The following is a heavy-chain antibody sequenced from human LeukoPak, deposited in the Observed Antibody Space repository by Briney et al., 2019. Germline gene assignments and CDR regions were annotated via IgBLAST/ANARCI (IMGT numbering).Heavy chain of an antibody. CDR1: GYTFTSYD. CDR3: ARSLPYYDFWSGKIGYYYYGMDV. D-gene: IGHD3-3*01. CDR2: MNPNSGNT. J-gene: IGHJ6*02. V-gene: IGHV1-8*01. Sequence: ASVKVSCKASGYTFTSYDINWVRQATGQGLEWMGWMNPNSGNTGHAQKFQGRVTMTRNTSISTAYMELSSLRSEDTAVYYCARSLPYYDFWSGKIGYYYYGMDVWGQGTTVTVSS.